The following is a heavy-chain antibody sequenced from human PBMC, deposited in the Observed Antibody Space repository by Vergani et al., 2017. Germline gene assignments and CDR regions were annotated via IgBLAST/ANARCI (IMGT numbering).Heavy chain of an antibody. Sequence: QVQLVQSGAEVKKPGSSVKVSCKASGGTFRSYAISWVRQAPGQGLEWMGGIIPIFGTANYAQKFQGRVTITADESTSTAYMELSSLRSEDTAVYYCARTLGTYCSSTSCQGYYYYYMDVWGKGTTVTVSS. J-gene: IGHJ6*03. CDR1: GGTFRSYA. V-gene: IGHV1-69*01. CDR3: ARTLGTYCSSTSCQGYYYYYMDV. CDR2: IIPIFGTA. D-gene: IGHD2-2*01.